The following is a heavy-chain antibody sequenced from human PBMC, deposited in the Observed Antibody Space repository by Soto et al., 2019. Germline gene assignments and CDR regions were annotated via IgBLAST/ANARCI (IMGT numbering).Heavy chain of an antibody. CDR3: ARTPNPVVVTATRPETYLDY. CDR2: ISYDGSNK. V-gene: IGHV3-30-3*01. Sequence: QVQLVESGGGVVQPGRSLRLSCAASGFTFSSYAMHWVRQAPGKGLEWVAVISYDGSNKYYADSVKGRFTISRDNSKNTLYLQMNSLRAEDTAVYYCARTPNPVVVTATRPETYLDYWGQGTLVTVSS. CDR1: GFTFSSYA. D-gene: IGHD2-21*02. J-gene: IGHJ4*02.